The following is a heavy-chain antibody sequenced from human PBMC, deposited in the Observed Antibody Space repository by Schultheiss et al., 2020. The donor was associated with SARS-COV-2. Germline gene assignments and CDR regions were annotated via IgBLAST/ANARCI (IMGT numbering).Heavy chain of an antibody. Sequence: SQTLSLTCTVSGGSISSYYWSWIRQPPGKGLEWIGSIYYSGSTYYNPSLKSRVTISVDTSKNQFSLKLSSVTAADTAVYYCASLKYYYDSSDFDYWGQGTLVTVSS. J-gene: IGHJ4*02. CDR3: ASLKYYYDSSDFDY. V-gene: IGHV4-59*05. CDR2: IYYSGST. D-gene: IGHD3-22*01. CDR1: GGSISSYY.